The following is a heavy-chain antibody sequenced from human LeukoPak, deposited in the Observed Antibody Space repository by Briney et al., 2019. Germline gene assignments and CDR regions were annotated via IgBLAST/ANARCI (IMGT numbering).Heavy chain of an antibody. CDR1: GFTFSSYA. CDR2: ISGRGGST. Sequence: GGSLRLSCAASGFTFSSYAMSWVRQAQGKGREWVSPISGRGGSTYYADCVKGRFTISRDNAKLTLYLQMNSLRAEDTAVYYCARVKYYDILTGSRVLFGMDVWGKGTTVTVSS. J-gene: IGHJ6*04. D-gene: IGHD3-9*01. CDR3: ARVKYYDILTGSRVLFGMDV. V-gene: IGHV3-23*01.